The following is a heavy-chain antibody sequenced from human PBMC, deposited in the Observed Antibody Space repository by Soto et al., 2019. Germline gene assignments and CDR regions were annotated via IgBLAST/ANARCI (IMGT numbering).Heavy chain of an antibody. CDR2: IYYSGST. V-gene: IGHV4-61*01. CDR3: ASYPYYDFWSGPTIEGPGYYYYGMDV. J-gene: IGHJ6*02. D-gene: IGHD3-3*01. Sequence: PSETLSLTCTVSGGSVSSGSYYWSWIRQPPGKGLEWIGYIYYSGSTNYNPSLKSRVTISVDTSKNQFSLKLSSVTAADTAVYYCASYPYYDFWSGPTIEGPGYYYYGMDVWGQGTTVTVSS. CDR1: GGSVSSGSYY.